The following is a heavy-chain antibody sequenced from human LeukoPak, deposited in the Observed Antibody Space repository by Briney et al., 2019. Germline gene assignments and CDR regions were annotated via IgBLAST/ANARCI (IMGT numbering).Heavy chain of an antibody. J-gene: IGHJ4*02. V-gene: IGHV3-48*01. Sequence: PGGSLRLSCAASGFTFSSYSMNWVRQAPGKGLEWVSYISSSSSTVYYADSVKGRFTISRDNAKNSLYLQMNSLRAEDTAVYYCARPECSGGSCYSLSWGQGPLVTVSS. CDR2: ISSSSSTV. CDR1: GFTFSSYS. CDR3: ARPECSGGSCYSLS. D-gene: IGHD2-15*01.